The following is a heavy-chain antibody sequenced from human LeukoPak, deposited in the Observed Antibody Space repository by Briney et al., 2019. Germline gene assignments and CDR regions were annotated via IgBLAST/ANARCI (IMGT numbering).Heavy chain of an antibody. CDR2: IYSGGST. D-gene: IGHD1/OR15-1a*01. J-gene: IGHJ6*02. Sequence: GGSLRLSCAASGFTVSSSYMSWVRQAPGKGLEWVSVIYSGGSTYYADSVKGRFTISRDNSKNTLYLQMNNLRAEDTAVYYCARVNNYYYGVDVWGQGTTVTVSS. CDR3: ARVNNYYYGVDV. CDR1: GFTVSSSY. V-gene: IGHV3-53*01.